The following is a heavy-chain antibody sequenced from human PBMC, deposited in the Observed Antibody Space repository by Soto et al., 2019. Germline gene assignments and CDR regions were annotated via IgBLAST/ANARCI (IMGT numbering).Heavy chain of an antibody. CDR3: AKARYSSSPTYYFDY. V-gene: IGHV4-34*01. Sequence: ASETLSLTCAVYGGSFSGYYWSWIRQPPGKGLEWIGEINHSGSTNYNPSLKSRVTISVDTSKNQFSLKLSSVTAADTAVYYCAKARYSSSPTYYFDYWGQGTLVTVSS. CDR1: GGSFSGYY. D-gene: IGHD6-13*01. J-gene: IGHJ4*02. CDR2: INHSGST.